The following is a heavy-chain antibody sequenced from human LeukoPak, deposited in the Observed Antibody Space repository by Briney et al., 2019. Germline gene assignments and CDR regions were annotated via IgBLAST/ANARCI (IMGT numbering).Heavy chain of an antibody. CDR3: ARYSGSYYYPPAWDL. CDR1: GFTFSDYA. D-gene: IGHD1-26*01. V-gene: IGHV3-23*01. J-gene: IGHJ4*02. CDR2: ISGSGGST. Sequence: PGGSLRLSCAASGFTFSDYAMNWVRQAPGKGLEWVSTISGSGGSTYYAGSVKGRFTISRDNSKNTLYLQMNSLRAEDTAVYYCARYSGSYYYPPAWDLWGQGTLVTVSS.